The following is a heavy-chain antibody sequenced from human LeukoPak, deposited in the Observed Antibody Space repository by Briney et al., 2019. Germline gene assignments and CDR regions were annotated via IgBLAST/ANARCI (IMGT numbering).Heavy chain of an antibody. J-gene: IGHJ4*02. CDR3: ARDTYYYDSSGYFLFDY. CDR1: VFTFSSYS. CDR2: ISSSRSYI. D-gene: IGHD3-22*01. Sequence: GGSPRLSCAASVFTFSSYSMNWVRQAPGKGLEWGSSISSSRSYIYYADSVKGRFTISRDNAKNSLYLQMNSLRAEDTAVYYCARDTYYYDSSGYFLFDYWGQGTLVTVSS. V-gene: IGHV3-21*01.